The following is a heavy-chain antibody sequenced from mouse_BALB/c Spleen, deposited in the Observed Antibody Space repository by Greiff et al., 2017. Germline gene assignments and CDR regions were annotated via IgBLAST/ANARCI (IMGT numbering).Heavy chain of an antibody. Sequence: DVQLMESGGGLVKLGGSLKLSCAASGFTFSSYYMSWVRQTPEKRLELVAAINSNGGSTYYPDTVKGRFTISRDNAKNTLHLQMSSLKSEDTALYYCARHGLRRDPAWFAYWGQGTLVTVSA. V-gene: IGHV5-6-2*01. CDR1: GFTFSSYY. D-gene: IGHD2-2*01. J-gene: IGHJ3*01. CDR2: INSNGGST. CDR3: ARHGLRRDPAWFAY.